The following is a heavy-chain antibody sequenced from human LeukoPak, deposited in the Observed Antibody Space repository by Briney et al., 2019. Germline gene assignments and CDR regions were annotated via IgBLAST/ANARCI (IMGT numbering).Heavy chain of an antibody. V-gene: IGHV4-39*01. CDR2: IYYSGST. CDR3: ARNYDILTPFDP. J-gene: IGHJ5*02. CDR1: GGSISSSYY. D-gene: IGHD3-9*01. Sequence: SETLSLTCTVSGGSISSSYYWGWIRQPPGKGLEWIGSIYYSGSTYYNPSLKSRVTISVDASKNQFSLKLSSVTAADTAVYYCARNYDILTPFDPWGQGTLVTVSS.